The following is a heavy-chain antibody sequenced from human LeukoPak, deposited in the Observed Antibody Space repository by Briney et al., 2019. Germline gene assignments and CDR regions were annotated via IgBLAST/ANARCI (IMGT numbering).Heavy chain of an antibody. CDR3: ARSPGRLGELSSFDY. J-gene: IGHJ4*02. V-gene: IGHV1-2*02. Sequence: ASVKVSCKASGYTFTGYYMHWVRQAPGQGLEWMGWINPNSGGTNYAQKFQGRVTMTRDTSISTAYMELSRLRSDDTAVYYCARSPGRLGELSSFDYWGQGTLVTVSS. CDR2: INPNSGGT. CDR1: GYTFTGYY. D-gene: IGHD3-16*02.